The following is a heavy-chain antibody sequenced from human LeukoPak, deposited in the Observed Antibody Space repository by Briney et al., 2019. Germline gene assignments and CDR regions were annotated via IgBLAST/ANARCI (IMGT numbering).Heavy chain of an antibody. CDR3: AKDIKVVPAAIDY. D-gene: IGHD2-2*02. J-gene: IGHJ4*02. Sequence: GGSLRLSCAASGFTFSSYAMSWVRQAPGKGLEWVSAISGSGGSTYYADSVKDRFTISRDNSKNTLYLQMNSLRAEDTAVYYCAKDIKVVPAAIDYWGQGTLVTVSS. V-gene: IGHV3-23*01. CDR2: ISGSGGST. CDR1: GFTFSSYA.